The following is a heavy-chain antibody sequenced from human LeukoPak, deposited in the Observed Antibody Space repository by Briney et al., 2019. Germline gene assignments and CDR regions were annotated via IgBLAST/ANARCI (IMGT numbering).Heavy chain of an antibody. J-gene: IGHJ4*02. D-gene: IGHD7-27*01. CDR3: ARDPEIWAYFDY. CDR1: GFTVSSNY. V-gene: IGHV3-53*01. CDR2: IYSDGST. Sequence: GGSLRLSCAASGFTVSSNYMTWVRQAPGKGLEWVSVIYSDGSTYYADSVKGRFTISRDNSKNTLYLQMNSLRAEDTAVYYCARDPEIWAYFDYWGQGTLVTVSS.